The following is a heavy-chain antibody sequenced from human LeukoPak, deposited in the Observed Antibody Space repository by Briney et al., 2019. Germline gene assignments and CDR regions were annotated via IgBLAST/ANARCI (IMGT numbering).Heavy chain of an antibody. CDR3: ARGVSDWLFSSYWYFDL. CDR2: IYITGNT. D-gene: IGHD3-9*01. V-gene: IGHV4-61*09. J-gene: IGHJ2*01. CDR1: DDSISSPNYY. Sequence: SETLSLTCTVSDDSISSPNYYWSWVRQPAGKGLEWIGHIYITGNTNYDPSFKSRVTMSIDTSKNHFSLKLTSVTAADTAMYYCARGVSDWLFSSYWYFDLWGRGTLVTVSS.